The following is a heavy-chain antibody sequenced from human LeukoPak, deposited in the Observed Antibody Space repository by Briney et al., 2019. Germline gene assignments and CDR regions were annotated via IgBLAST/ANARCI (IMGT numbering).Heavy chain of an antibody. D-gene: IGHD2-2*01. CDR3: GRLNLPAVSGAFDY. J-gene: IGHJ4*02. V-gene: IGHV4-4*07. CDR2: IHSSGTT. CDR1: GGSISTYY. Sequence: PSETLSLTCTVSGGSISTYYWSWIRQPAGKGLEGIGRIHSSGTTHYNPSLSSRVTLSIDTSKNQFSLKLSSVTAADTAVYYCGRLNLPAVSGAFDYWGQGTLVTVSS.